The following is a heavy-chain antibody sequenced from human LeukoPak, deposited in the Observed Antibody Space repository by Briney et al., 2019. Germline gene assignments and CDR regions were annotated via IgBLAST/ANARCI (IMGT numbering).Heavy chain of an antibody. V-gene: IGHV3-23*01. CDR3: AKRGHCSGGACYSGAAPHFDY. Sequence: GGSLRLSCVAPGFTFSNYAMSWVRQAPGKGLEWVSAIRGTADNAYYADSVKGRFTISRDNSKSTLYLQMNSLRAEDTAVYHCAKRGHCSGGACYSGAAPHFDYWGQGTLVTVSS. CDR1: GFTFSNYA. D-gene: IGHD2-15*01. CDR2: IRGTADNA. J-gene: IGHJ4*02.